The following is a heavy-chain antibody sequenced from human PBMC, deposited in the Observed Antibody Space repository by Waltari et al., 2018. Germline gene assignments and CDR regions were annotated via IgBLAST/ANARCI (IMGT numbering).Heavy chain of an antibody. Sequence: QVQLVQSGAEVKKPGSSVKVSCKASGGTFGIYAISWVRQAPGQGLEWMGGIIPIFGTTNYAQKFQGRVTITADESTSTAYMELSSLRSEDTAVYYCATLPGVVPAANYGMDVWGQGTTVTVSS. D-gene: IGHD2-2*01. CDR1: GGTFGIYA. V-gene: IGHV1-69*01. J-gene: IGHJ6*02. CDR3: ATLPGVVPAANYGMDV. CDR2: IIPIFGTT.